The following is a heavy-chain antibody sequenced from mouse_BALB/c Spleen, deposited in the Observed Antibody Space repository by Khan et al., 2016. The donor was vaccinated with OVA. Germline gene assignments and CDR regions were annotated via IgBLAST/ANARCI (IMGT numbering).Heavy chain of an antibody. CDR1: GFTFSTYG. CDR3: ARLAYYYNSEGFDY. CDR2: ISSGGHYT. Sequence: EVELVESGGDLVKTGGSLKLSCAASGFTFSTYGMSWVRQTPDKKLEWVATISSGGHYTYYIDSVKGRFTISRDNAKNILYLQMTSLRSEDTAMYYCARLAYYYNSEGFDYWGQGTLVTVSA. V-gene: IGHV5-6*01. J-gene: IGHJ3*01. D-gene: IGHD1-1*02.